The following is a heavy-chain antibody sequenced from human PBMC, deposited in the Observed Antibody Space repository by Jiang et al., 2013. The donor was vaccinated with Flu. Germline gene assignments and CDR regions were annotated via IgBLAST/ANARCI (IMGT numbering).Heavy chain of an antibody. D-gene: IGHD2-15*01. J-gene: IGHJ5*02. V-gene: IGHV4-59*08. CDR3: ARLGSYRGDLRFDP. CDR2: IYYSGST. CDR1: GGSISSYY. Sequence: LLKPSETLSLTCTVSGGSISSYYWSWIRQPPGKGLEWIGYIYYSGSTNYNPSLKSRVTISVDTSKNQFSLKLSSVTAADTAVYYCARLGSYRGDLRFDPWGQGTLVTVSS.